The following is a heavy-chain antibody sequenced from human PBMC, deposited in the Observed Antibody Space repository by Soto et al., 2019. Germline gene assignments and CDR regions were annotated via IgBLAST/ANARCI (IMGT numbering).Heavy chain of an antibody. D-gene: IGHD3-3*01. CDR3: ARSAEDFGVVSWFDP. Sequence: NPSETLSLTCTVSGGSISSYYWSWIRQPPGKGLEWIGYIYYSGSTNYNPSLKSRVTISVDTSKNQFSLKLSSVTAADTAVYYCARSAEDFGVVSWFDPWGQGTLVTVSS. V-gene: IGHV4-59*01. CDR1: GGSISSYY. J-gene: IGHJ5*02. CDR2: IYYSGST.